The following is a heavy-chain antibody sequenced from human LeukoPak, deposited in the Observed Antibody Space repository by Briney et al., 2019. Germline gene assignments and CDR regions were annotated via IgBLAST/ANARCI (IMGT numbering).Heavy chain of an antibody. CDR3: ARDPYYYDSSGQGFDL. CDR1: GGSISSGDYY. Sequence: SQTLSLTCTVSGGSISSGDYYWSWIRQPPGKGLEWIGYIYYSGSTYYNPSLKSRVTISVDTSKNQFSLKLSSVTAADTAVYYCARDPYYYDSSGQGFDLWGRGTLVTVSS. V-gene: IGHV4-30-4*01. J-gene: IGHJ2*01. CDR2: IYYSGST. D-gene: IGHD3-22*01.